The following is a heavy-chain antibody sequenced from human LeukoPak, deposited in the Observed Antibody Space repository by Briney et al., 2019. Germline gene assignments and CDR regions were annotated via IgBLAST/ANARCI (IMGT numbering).Heavy chain of an antibody. D-gene: IGHD2-15*01. CDR2: INPSGGST. V-gene: IGHV1-46*01. Sequence: ASVNVSCKASGYTFTIYYMHWVRQAPGQGLEWMGIINPSGGSTSYAQKFQGRVTMTRDTSTSTVYMELSSLRSEDTAAYYCARDSALLSVPLGGAFDIWGQGTMVTVSS. CDR1: GYTFTIYY. CDR3: ARDSALLSVPLGGAFDI. J-gene: IGHJ3*02.